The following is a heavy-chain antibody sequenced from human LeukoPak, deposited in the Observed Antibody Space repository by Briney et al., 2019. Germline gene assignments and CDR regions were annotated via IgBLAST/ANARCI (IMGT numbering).Heavy chain of an antibody. CDR2: ISTSSIYI. CDR3: TTDLSLY. Sequence: GGSLRLSCAASGFTFSSYAMSRVRQAPGKGLEWVSSISTSSIYIYYADSVKGRFTISRDNAKNSLSLQMNSLKTEDTAVYYCTTDLSLYWGQGTLVTVSS. CDR1: GFTFSSYA. J-gene: IGHJ4*02. V-gene: IGHV3-21*03. D-gene: IGHD2/OR15-2a*01.